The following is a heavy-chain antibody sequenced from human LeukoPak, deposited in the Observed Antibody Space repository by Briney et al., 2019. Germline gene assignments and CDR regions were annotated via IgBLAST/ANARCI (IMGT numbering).Heavy chain of an antibody. Sequence: ASVKVSCKASAYTFTSYGISWVRQAPGQGLEWMGWISAYNGNTNYAQKLQGRVTMTTDTSTSTAYMELRSLRSDDTAVYYCARTTYYYGSGSYPADYWGRGTLVTVSS. D-gene: IGHD3-10*01. CDR1: AYTFTSYG. J-gene: IGHJ4*02. CDR3: ARTTYYYGSGSYPADY. V-gene: IGHV1-18*01. CDR2: ISAYNGNT.